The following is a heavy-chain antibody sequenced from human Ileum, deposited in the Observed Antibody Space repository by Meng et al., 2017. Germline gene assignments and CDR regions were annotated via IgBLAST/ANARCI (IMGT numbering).Heavy chain of an antibody. CDR2: IYPDDTKT. J-gene: IGHJ5*01. CDR1: GYAFYGWW. CDR3: ARYGGATLAENWFDF. Sequence: GESLKISCKCSGYAFYGWWIVWVRQPPGKVLEWMGMIYPDDTKTRYSPSFEGQVTFSADKSISTAYLQWSSLKASDSAMYYCARYGGATLAENWFDFWGQGTLVTVSS. V-gene: IGHV5-51*01. D-gene: IGHD4-23*01.